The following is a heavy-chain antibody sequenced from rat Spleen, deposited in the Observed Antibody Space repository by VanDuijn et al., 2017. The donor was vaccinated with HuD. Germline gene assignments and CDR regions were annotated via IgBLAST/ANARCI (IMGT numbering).Heavy chain of an antibody. D-gene: IGHD1-4*01. CDR2: IWGDGST. CDR1: GFSLTSYG. J-gene: IGHJ2*01. CDR3: TSRPGHGVY. Sequence: QVQLKESGPGLVQPSQTLSLTCTVSGFSLTSYGVSWVRQPPGKGLEWMGGIWGDGSTNYNSALKSRLSISRDTSKSQVFLKMNSLQTEDTAIYFCTSRPGHGVYWGQGVMVTVSS. V-gene: IGHV2-13*01.